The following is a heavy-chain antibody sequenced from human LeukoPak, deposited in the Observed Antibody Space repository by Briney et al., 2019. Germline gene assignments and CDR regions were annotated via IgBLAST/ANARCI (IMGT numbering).Heavy chain of an antibody. CDR3: AKSSSGWLVPIDY. Sequence: PGGSLRLSCAASGFTYSSYAMSWVRQAPGKGLEWVSAISGSGGSTYYADSAKGRFTISRDNSKNTLYLQMNSLRAEDTAVYYCAKSSSGWLVPIDYWGQGTLVTVSS. V-gene: IGHV3-23*01. D-gene: IGHD6-19*01. J-gene: IGHJ4*02. CDR2: ISGSGGST. CDR1: GFTYSSYA.